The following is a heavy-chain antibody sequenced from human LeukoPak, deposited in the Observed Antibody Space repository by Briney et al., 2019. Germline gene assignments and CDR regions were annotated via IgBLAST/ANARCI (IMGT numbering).Heavy chain of an antibody. D-gene: IGHD3-10*01. J-gene: IGHJ6*03. CDR2: IYPGDSDT. V-gene: IGHV5-51*01. CDR1: GYSFTSYW. CDR3: ARHAGERSWFGELLPNYYYYYMDV. Sequence: GESLKISCKGSGYSFTSYWIGWVRQMPGKGLEWMGIIYPGDSDTRYSPSFQGQVTISADKSISTAYLQWSSLKASDTAMYYCARHAGERSWFGELLPNYYYYYMDVWGKGTTVTISS.